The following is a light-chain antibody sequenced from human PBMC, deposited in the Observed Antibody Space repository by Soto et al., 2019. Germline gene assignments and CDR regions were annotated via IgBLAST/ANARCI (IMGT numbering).Light chain of an antibody. J-gene: IGKJ4*01. V-gene: IGKV3-20*01. CDR2: GAS. CDR3: RQYGSSPPT. Sequence: EIVLTQSPGTLSLSPGERATLSCRASQSVSKNLLAWYQQKPGQAPRLLISGASNRATGIPDRFSGSGSGTDFSLTIDRLEPEDLAVYFCRQYGSSPPTFGGGTKVAIK. CDR1: QSVSKNL.